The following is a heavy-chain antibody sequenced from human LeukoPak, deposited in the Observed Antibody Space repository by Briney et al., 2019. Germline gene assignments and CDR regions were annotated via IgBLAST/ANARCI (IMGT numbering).Heavy chain of an antibody. CDR3: ARSWGVVRGVIGY. Sequence: SETLSLTCTVSGGSISNSRDYWAWIRQPPGKGLEWIANIYYSGSTYYSPSLKSRVTISVDTSKNQFSLKLSSVTAADTAVYYCARSWGVVRGVIGYWGQGTLVTVSS. D-gene: IGHD3-10*01. J-gene: IGHJ4*02. CDR1: GGSISNSRDY. CDR2: IYYSGST. V-gene: IGHV4-39*01.